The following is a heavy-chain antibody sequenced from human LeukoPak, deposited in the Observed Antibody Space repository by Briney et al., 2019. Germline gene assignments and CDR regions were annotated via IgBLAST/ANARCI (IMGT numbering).Heavy chain of an antibody. D-gene: IGHD3-16*01. CDR1: GFTFTAYA. J-gene: IGHJ4*02. CDR2: IHQDGSVT. CDR3: ARGRGWVDH. Sequence: GALRLSCAAFGFTFTAYAMSWFRQTPGKGLEWVGNIHQDGSVTNYVDAVKGRFTISRDNARNSVFLQLNSLRAEDTALYYCARGRGWVDHWGQGTLVTVSS. V-gene: IGHV3-7*01.